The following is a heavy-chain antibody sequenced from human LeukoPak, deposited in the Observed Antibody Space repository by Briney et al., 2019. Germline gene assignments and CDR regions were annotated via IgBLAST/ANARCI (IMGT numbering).Heavy chain of an antibody. J-gene: IGHJ6*02. D-gene: IGHD5-18*01. CDR2: INSDGSIT. CDR1: GFTFTTYW. V-gene: IGHV3-74*01. CDR3: ARDAVDTANAV. Sequence: GGSLRLSCAASGFTFTTYWMHWVRQAPGKGLVWVSHINSDGSITSYADSVKGRFTISRDNAKNTLYLQMNGLRAEDTAVYYCARDAVDTANAVWGQGTTVTVSS.